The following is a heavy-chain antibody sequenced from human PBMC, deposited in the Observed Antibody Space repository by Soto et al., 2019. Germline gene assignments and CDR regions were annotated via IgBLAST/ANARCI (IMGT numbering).Heavy chain of an antibody. Sequence: PGESLKISCKGSGYSFTSYGIGWVRQMPGKGLGWRGIIYPGDSDTRYSPSFQGQVTISADKSISTAYLQWSSLKASDTAMYYCARQHKDYDILTGYYRGNWFDPWGQGTLVTVSS. CDR2: IYPGDSDT. CDR3: ARQHKDYDILTGYYRGNWFDP. CDR1: GYSFTSYG. V-gene: IGHV5-51*01. J-gene: IGHJ5*02. D-gene: IGHD3-9*01.